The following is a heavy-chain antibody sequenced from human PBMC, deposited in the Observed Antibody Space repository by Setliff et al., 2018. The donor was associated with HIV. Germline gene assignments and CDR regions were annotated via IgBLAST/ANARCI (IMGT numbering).Heavy chain of an antibody. V-gene: IGHV4-61*09. CDR1: GEPISSGSYY. Sequence: LSLTCSVSGEPISSGSYYWGWLRQPAGKELQWIGHMYPSGSGNYNPSLKSRVTISVDTSKNQFSLKVRSVTAADTAVYYCARAPVVSTMYYLDYWGQGTLVTVSS. CDR2: MYPSGSG. D-gene: IGHD5-12*01. CDR3: ARAPVVSTMYYLDY. J-gene: IGHJ4*02.